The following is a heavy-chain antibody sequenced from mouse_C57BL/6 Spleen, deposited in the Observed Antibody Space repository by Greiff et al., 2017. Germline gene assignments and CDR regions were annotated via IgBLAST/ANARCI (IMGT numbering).Heavy chain of an antibody. J-gene: IGHJ1*03. Sequence: QVQLQQPGAELVKPGASVKLSCKASGYTFTSYWMHWVKQRPGQGLEWIGMIHPNSGSTNYNEKFKSKATLTVDKSSSTAYMQLSSLTSEDSAVYYCAYYGSIHWYCDVWGTGTTVTVSS. CDR1: GYTFTSYW. CDR3: AYYGSIHWYCDV. CDR2: IHPNSGST. V-gene: IGHV1-64*01. D-gene: IGHD1-1*01.